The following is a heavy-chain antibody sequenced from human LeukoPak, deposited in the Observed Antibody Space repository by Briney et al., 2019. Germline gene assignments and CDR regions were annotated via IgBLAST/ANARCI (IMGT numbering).Heavy chain of an antibody. CDR1: SGSISSSNYY. D-gene: IGHD1-26*01. CDR3: ARLALQEVGATQTYYLDY. J-gene: IGHJ4*02. CDR2: ISTIGST. Sequence: SETLSLTCTVSSGSISSSNYYWSWIRQPAGKGLEWIGRISTIGSTNYNPSLNSRVTISIDTSKNQFSLKLSSVTAADTAVYYCARLALQEVGATQTYYLDYWGQGTLVTVSS. V-gene: IGHV4-61*02.